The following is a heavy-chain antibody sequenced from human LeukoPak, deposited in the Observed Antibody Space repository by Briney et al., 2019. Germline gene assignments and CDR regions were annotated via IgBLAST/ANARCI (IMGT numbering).Heavy chain of an antibody. CDR3: AKPELLWFGEFNYDY. CDR1: GFTFSSYG. V-gene: IGHV3-30*02. J-gene: IGHJ4*02. CDR2: IRYDGSNK. D-gene: IGHD3-10*01. Sequence: GGALRLSRAASGFTFSSYGMHWVRQAPGKGLERVAFIRYDGSNKYYADSVKGRFTISRHNSKNPLYLQMNRLRAEDTAVYYCAKPELLWFGEFNYDYWGQGTLVTVSS.